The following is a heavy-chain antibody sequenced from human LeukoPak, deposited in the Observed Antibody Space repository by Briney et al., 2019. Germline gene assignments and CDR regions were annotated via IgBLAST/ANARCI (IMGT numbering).Heavy chain of an antibody. V-gene: IGHV1-2*02. CDR2: INPDSGAT. J-gene: IGHJ4*02. D-gene: IGHD1-14*01. CDR1: GGTFSSYA. Sequence: ASVTVSCKASGGTFSSYAISWVRQAPGQGLEWMGWINPDSGATNYAQRFQGRVTMTRDTSISTAYMELSRLRSDDTALYYCARSEMADYWGQGTLVTVSS. CDR3: ARSEMADY.